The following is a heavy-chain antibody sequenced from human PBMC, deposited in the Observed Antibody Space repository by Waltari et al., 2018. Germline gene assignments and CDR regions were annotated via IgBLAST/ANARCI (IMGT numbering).Heavy chain of an antibody. CDR3: ASEDTAMVTPFDY. D-gene: IGHD5-18*01. CDR1: GFTFSSYW. Sequence: EVQLVESGGGLVQPGGSLRLSCAASGFTFSSYWMSWVRRAPGKGLEWVANIKQDGSEKYYVDSVKGRFTISRDNAKNSLYLQMNSLRAEDTAVYYCASEDTAMVTPFDYWGQGTLVTVSS. CDR2: IKQDGSEK. V-gene: IGHV3-7*01. J-gene: IGHJ4*02.